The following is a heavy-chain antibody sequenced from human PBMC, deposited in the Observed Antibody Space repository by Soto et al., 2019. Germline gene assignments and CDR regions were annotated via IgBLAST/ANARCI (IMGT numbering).Heavy chain of an antibody. V-gene: IGHV1-8*01. CDR3: ARDYSSGYGMDV. Sequence: GASVKVSCKASGYTFTGYDINWVRQATGQGLEWMGWMNPNSGNTDYAQKFQGRVTMTRNTSISTAYMELSSLRSEDTAVYYCARDYSSGYGMDVWGQGTTVTVSS. CDR2: MNPNSGNT. D-gene: IGHD6-19*01. CDR1: GYTFTGYD. J-gene: IGHJ6*02.